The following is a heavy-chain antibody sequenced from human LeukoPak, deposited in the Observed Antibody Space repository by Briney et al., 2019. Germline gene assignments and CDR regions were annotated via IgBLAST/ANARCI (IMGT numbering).Heavy chain of an antibody. Sequence: SETLSLTCTVSSGSISGSDYYWCWIRQPPGKGLEWIGSINYGGNTYYDSSLKSRVTISVDTSRNRFSLRLSSVTAADTAVYYCARLVLTYGNAFDHWGQGTLVTVSS. CDR3: ARLVLTYGNAFDH. CDR2: INYGGNT. D-gene: IGHD4/OR15-4a*01. J-gene: IGHJ4*02. CDR1: SGSISGSDYY. V-gene: IGHV4-39*02.